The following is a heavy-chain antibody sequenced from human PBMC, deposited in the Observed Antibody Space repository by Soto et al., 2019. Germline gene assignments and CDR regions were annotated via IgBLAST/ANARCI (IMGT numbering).Heavy chain of an antibody. CDR1: GYTFTSYA. CDR2: INAGNGNT. CDR3: ARDATKIEVDDAFDI. J-gene: IGHJ3*02. Sequence: ASGKVSCKASGYTFTSYAMHWVRQAPGQRLEWMGWINAGNGNTKYSQKFQGRVTITRDTSASTAYMELSSLRSEDTAVYYCARDATKIEVDDAFDIWGQGTMVTVSS. D-gene: IGHD3-22*01. V-gene: IGHV1-3*01.